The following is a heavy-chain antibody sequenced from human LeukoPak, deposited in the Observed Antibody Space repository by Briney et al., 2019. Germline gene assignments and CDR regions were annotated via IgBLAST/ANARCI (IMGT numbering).Heavy chain of an antibody. J-gene: IGHJ4*02. Sequence: GGSLRLSCAAPGFTFSSYAMSWVRQAPGKGLEWVSAISGTGGSTHYADSVKGRFTISRDNSKNTLYLQMNSLRAEDTAVYYCAKDGRVGYSSSWSNYWGQGTLVTVSS. D-gene: IGHD6-13*01. CDR2: ISGTGGST. CDR1: GFTFSSYA. CDR3: AKDGRVGYSSSWSNY. V-gene: IGHV3-23*01.